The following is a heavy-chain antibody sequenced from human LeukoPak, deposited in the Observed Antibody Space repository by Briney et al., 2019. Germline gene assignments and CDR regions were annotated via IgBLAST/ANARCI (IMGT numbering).Heavy chain of an antibody. D-gene: IGHD6-13*01. J-gene: IGHJ4*02. Sequence: GGSLRLSCAASGFTFSSYAMHWVRQAPGKGLEWVAVISYDGSNKYYADSVKGRFTISRDNSKNTLYLQMNSLRAEDTAVYYCAREGKQLASFDYWGQGTLVTVSS. CDR1: GFTFSSYA. V-gene: IGHV3-30-3*01. CDR3: AREGKQLASFDY. CDR2: ISYDGSNK.